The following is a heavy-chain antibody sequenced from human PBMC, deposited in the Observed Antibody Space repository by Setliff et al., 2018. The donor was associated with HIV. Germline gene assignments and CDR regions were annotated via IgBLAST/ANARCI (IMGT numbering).Heavy chain of an antibody. Sequence: TFSGSAMHWVRQASGKGLGWVGRIKTKSNTYATAYGEAVKGRFTISRDDSQNTAYLQMSSLKTEDTAVYFCAASPDGDCATTTCANWFDPWGQGTLVTVSS. V-gene: IGHV3-73*01. J-gene: IGHJ5*02. D-gene: IGHD4-17*01. CDR1: TFSGSA. CDR2: IKTKSNTYAT. CDR3: AASPDGDCATTTCANWFDP.